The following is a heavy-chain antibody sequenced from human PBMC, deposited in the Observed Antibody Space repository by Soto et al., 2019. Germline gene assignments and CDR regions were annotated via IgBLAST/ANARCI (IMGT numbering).Heavy chain of an antibody. Sequence: PSLTCAVYGGSFSGYYWSWIRQPPGKGLEWIGEINHSGSTNYNPSLKSRVTISVDTSKNQFSLKLSSVTAADTAVYYCARALGYDFWSGYSYYYYYGMDVWGQGTTVTVSS. CDR3: ARALGYDFWSGYSYYYYYGMDV. V-gene: IGHV4-34*01. J-gene: IGHJ6*02. CDR1: GGSFSGYY. CDR2: INHSGST. D-gene: IGHD3-3*01.